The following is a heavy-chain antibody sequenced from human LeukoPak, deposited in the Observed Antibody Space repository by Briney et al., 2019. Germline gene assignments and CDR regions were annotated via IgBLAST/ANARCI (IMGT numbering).Heavy chain of an antibody. J-gene: IGHJ4*02. CDR3: ARVDDISLFDY. CDR1: GGTFSSHT. D-gene: IGHD3-9*01. Sequence: SVKVSCKASGGTFSSHTISWVRQAPGQGLEWMGRIIPILGIANYAQKFQGRVTITADKSTSTAYMELSSLRSEDTAVYYCARVDDISLFDYWGQGTLVTVSS. CDR2: IIPILGIA. V-gene: IGHV1-69*02.